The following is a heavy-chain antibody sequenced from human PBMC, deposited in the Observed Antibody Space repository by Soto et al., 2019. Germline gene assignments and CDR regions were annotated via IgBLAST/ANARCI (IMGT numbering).Heavy chain of an antibody. CDR2: IYHSGST. CDR3: ARSYMVRGVANWFDP. J-gene: IGHJ5*02. D-gene: IGHD3-10*01. CDR1: GGSISSSNW. V-gene: IGHV4-4*02. Sequence: QVQLQESGPGLVKPSGTLSLTCAVSGGSISSSNWWRWVRQPPGKGLEWIGEIYHSGSTNYNPSLKSRVTISVDKCKNQSSLKLSSVTAADPAVYYCARSYMVRGVANWFDPWGQGTLVTVSS.